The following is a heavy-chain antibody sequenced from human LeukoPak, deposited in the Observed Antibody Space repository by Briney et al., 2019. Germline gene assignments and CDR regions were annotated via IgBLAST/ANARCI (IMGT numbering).Heavy chain of an antibody. CDR1: GYTFTSYA. CDR2: INTNTGNP. V-gene: IGHV7-4-1*02. CDR3: ARDHCTNGVCYPDY. J-gene: IGHJ4*02. D-gene: IGHD2-8*01. Sequence: ASVKVSCKASGYTFTSYAMNWVRQAPGQGLEWMGWINTNTGNPTYAQGFTGRFVFSLDTSASTAYLQVSSLKAEDTAVYYCARDHCTNGVCYPDYWGQGTLVTVSS.